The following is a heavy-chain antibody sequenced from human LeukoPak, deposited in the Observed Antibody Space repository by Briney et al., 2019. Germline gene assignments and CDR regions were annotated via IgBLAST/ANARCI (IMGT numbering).Heavy chain of an antibody. CDR3: ARDRIAVAGPKRNYYYYYGMDV. V-gene: IGHV1-2*02. CDR2: INTKRGGT. Sequence: VSVKVSCKASGYTFTGYYMHWVRQAPGQGLEWMGWINTKRGGTNYAQKFQGRFTMTRDTSISTAYMELSRLRSDDTAVYYCARDRIAVAGPKRNYYYYYGMDVWGQGTTVTVSS. CDR1: GYTFTGYY. J-gene: IGHJ6*02. D-gene: IGHD6-19*01.